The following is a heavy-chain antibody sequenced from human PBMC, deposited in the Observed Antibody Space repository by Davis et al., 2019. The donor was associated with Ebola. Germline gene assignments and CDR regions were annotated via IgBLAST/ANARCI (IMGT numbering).Heavy chain of an antibody. D-gene: IGHD2-8*01. J-gene: IGHJ6*02. CDR2: INQYGREE. Sequence: GESLKISCAVSGFTFSHNAMSWVRQAPGKGLEWVANINQYGREEYYVDSVKGRFTISRDNAKNSLYLHLHSVRAEDTAIYYCAREIANGHHGMDVWGQGTTITVSS. CDR3: AREIANGHHGMDV. CDR1: GFTFSHNA. V-gene: IGHV3-7*01.